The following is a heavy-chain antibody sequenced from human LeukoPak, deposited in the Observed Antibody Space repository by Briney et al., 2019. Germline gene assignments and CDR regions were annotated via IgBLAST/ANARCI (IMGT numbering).Heavy chain of an antibody. D-gene: IGHD5-12*01. J-gene: IGHJ4*02. CDR1: GGSLSSYY. V-gene: IGHV4-59*01. Sequence: PSETLSLTCTVSGGSLSSYYWSWIRQPPGKGLEWIGYIYYSGSTNYNPSLKSRVTISVDTSKNQFSLKLSSVTAADTAVYYCARVSPGYDGGGNFDYWGQGTLVTVSS. CDR2: IYYSGST. CDR3: ARVSPGYDGGGNFDY.